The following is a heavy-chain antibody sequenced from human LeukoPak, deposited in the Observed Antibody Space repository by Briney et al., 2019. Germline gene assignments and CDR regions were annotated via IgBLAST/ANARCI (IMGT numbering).Heavy chain of an antibody. Sequence: GGSLRLSCAASGFTFSSNWMHWVRQAPGKGLVWISRINGDGRIIEHAESVKGRFTISRNNADNTLHLQMNSLRAEDTAVCHCVREVGAPGSFQHWGQGAPVTVS. CDR1: GFTFSSNW. D-gene: IGHD1-26*01. CDR2: INGDGRII. V-gene: IGHV3-74*03. CDR3: VREVGAPGSFQH. J-gene: IGHJ1*01.